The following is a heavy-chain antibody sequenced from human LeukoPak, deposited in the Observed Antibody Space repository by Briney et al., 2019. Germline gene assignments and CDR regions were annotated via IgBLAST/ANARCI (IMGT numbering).Heavy chain of an antibody. J-gene: IGHJ4*02. V-gene: IGHV3-48*02. CDR3: ARGKIGYYYGDYDGH. CDR1: GFTFLSYV. CDR2: ISTISSTK. Sequence: GGSLTLSCAGSGFTFLSYVMNWVRQAPGKGLEWVSYISTISSTKYYADSVKGRFTISRDNAKNSLYLQMNSLRDEDTAVYYCARGKIGYYYGDYDGHLGQGTLVTVSS. D-gene: IGHD4-17*01.